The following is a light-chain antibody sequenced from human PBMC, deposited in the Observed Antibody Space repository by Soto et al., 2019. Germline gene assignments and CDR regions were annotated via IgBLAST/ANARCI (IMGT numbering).Light chain of an antibody. CDR3: QHYNTYSRA. Sequence: DIQMTQSPSTLSASVGDRITITCRASQSISTWLAWYQQKPGKAPKLLIYKASSLQGGVPSRFSGSGSGTEFTLTISSLQPDDFATYSCQHYNTYSRAFGQGTKVEIK. V-gene: IGKV1-5*03. CDR1: QSISTW. J-gene: IGKJ1*01. CDR2: KAS.